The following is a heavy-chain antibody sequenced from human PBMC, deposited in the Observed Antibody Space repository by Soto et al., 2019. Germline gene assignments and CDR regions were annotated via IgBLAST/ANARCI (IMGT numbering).Heavy chain of an antibody. CDR3: ARDVSPGSSSWYFDAFYL. V-gene: IGHV3-7*05. CDR2: IKKDESKK. Sequence: EERLVESGGGLVQPGGSLRLSCAASGFTFSSYWMTWVRQAPGKGLEWVANIKKDESKKSYLDSVRGRFTISRDNAKNSLYLQMDSLTAEDTALYYCARDVSPGSSSWYFDAFYLWGQGTMVTVSS. J-gene: IGHJ3*01. D-gene: IGHD6-13*01. CDR1: GFTFSSYW.